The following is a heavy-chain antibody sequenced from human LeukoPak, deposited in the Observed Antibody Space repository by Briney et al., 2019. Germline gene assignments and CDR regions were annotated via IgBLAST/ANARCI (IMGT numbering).Heavy chain of an antibody. Sequence: EGSPRLSCAASGFTFSSYDMHWVRQVTGKGLEWVSAIGTAGDPSYPGSVKGRFTISREIAKNSLYLQMNSLRDGDTAVYYCVRASRGWYYFDYWGQGTLVTVSS. CDR1: GFTFSSYD. V-gene: IGHV3-13*05. CDR3: VRASRGWYYFDY. J-gene: IGHJ4*02. CDR2: IGTAGDP. D-gene: IGHD6-19*01.